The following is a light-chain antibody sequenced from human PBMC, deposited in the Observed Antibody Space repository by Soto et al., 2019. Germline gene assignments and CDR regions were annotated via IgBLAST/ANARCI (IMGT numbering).Light chain of an antibody. CDR2: GTS. CDR3: QLYGSSPLYS. V-gene: IGKV3-20*01. CDR1: QTVSSTY. J-gene: IGKJ2*01. Sequence: EIVLTQSPGTLSLSPGERATLSCRTSQTVSSTYLAWYQQKRGLAPRLLIYGTSNRATGIPDRFSGSGSGTDFTLTISRLEPEDFAVYHCQLYGSSPLYSFAQGTELEIK.